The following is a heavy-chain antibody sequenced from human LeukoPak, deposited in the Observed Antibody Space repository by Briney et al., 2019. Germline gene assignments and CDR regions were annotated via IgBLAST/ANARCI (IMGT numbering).Heavy chain of an antibody. CDR1: GYTFTSYY. CDR2: INPSGGST. J-gene: IGHJ4*02. V-gene: IGHV1-46*01. D-gene: IGHD2-15*01. Sequence: GASVKVSCKASGYTFTSYYMHWVRQAPGQGLEWMGIINPSGGSTSYAQKFQGRVTMTRDMSTSTVYMELSSLRSEDTAVYYCARGGEDYCSGGSCPEFDYWGQGTLVTVSS. CDR3: ARGGEDYCSGGSCPEFDY.